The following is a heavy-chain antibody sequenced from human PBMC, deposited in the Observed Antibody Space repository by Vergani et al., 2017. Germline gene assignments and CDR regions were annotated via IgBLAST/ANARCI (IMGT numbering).Heavy chain of an antibody. D-gene: IGHD3-3*01. CDR3: ASPRGNDFWSGYQLDY. Sequence: QVQLVQSGAEVKKPGASVKVSCKASGDTFISYYIHWVRQAPGQGLEWMGIFNPSGGSTSYAQKFQGRVTMTRDTSTSAVYMGLSSLRSEDTAVYYCASPRGNDFWSGYQLDYWGQGTLVTVSS. CDR2: FNPSGGST. J-gene: IGHJ4*02. V-gene: IGHV1-46*01. CDR1: GDTFISYY.